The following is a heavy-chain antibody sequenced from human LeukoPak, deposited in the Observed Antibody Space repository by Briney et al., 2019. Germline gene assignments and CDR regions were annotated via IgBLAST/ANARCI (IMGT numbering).Heavy chain of an antibody. Sequence: SVKVSCKASGGTFSSYAFSWVRQAPGQGLEWMGGIIPIFGTANYAQKFQGRVTITADESTSTAYMELSSLRSEDTAVYYCARTFVTYYYGSGSYYYFDYWGQGTLVTVSS. CDR2: IIPIFGTA. V-gene: IGHV1-69*01. D-gene: IGHD3-10*01. J-gene: IGHJ4*02. CDR3: ARTFVTYYYGSGSYYYFDY. CDR1: GGTFSSYA.